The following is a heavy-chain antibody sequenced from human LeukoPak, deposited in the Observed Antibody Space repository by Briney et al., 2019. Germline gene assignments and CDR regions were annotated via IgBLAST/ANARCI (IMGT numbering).Heavy chain of an antibody. D-gene: IGHD1-1*01. Sequence: PGGSLRLSCAASGFTFSSYDMHWVRHVRGKGLEWVSTIGPGGDTYYSNSVRGRFTISRENARNSLYLQMSSLRSADAATYYCARGAESDWIHWGQGALVAVSS. CDR1: GFTFSSYD. J-gene: IGHJ4*02. CDR3: ARGAESDWIH. CDR2: IGPGGDT. V-gene: IGHV3-13*01.